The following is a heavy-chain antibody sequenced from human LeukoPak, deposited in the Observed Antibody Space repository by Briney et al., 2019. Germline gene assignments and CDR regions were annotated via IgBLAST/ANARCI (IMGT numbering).Heavy chain of an antibody. J-gene: IGHJ3*02. V-gene: IGHV3-15*01. CDR3: TTPGTWPWYCSSTSCYQRAFDI. D-gene: IGHD2-2*01. CDR1: GFTFSNAW. CDR2: IKSKTDGGTT. Sequence: PGGSLRLSCAASGFTFSNAWMSWVRQAPGKGLEWVGRIKSKTDGGTTDYAAPVKGRFTISRDDSKNTLYLQMNSLKTEDTAVYYCTTPGTWPWYCSSTSCYQRAFDIWGQGTMVTVSS.